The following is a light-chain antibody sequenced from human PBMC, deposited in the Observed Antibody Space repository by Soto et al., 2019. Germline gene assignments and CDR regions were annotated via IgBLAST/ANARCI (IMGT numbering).Light chain of an antibody. CDR2: LNSDGSH. CDR3: QTWGSGIYWV. V-gene: IGLV4-69*01. J-gene: IGLJ3*02. CDR1: SGHSSYA. Sequence: QSVLTQSPSASASLGASVKLTCTLSSGHSSYAIAWHQQQPEKGPRYLMKLNSDGSHSKGDGIPDRFSGSSSGAERYLTISSLQSEDEADYYCQTWGSGIYWVFGGWTKRTVL.